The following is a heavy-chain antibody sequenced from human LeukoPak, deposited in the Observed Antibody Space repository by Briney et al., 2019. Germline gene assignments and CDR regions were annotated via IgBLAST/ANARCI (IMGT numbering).Heavy chain of an antibody. D-gene: IGHD2-21*02. CDR1: GFTFSSYA. CDR2: INDSGGST. V-gene: IGHV3-23*01. Sequence: GGSLRLSCAASGFTFSSYAISWVRQAPGKGLEWVSGINDSGGSTYYADSVKGRFTISRDNSKNTVYLQMNSLRVEDAAVYYCVARLPLYGMDVWGQGTTVTVSS. J-gene: IGHJ6*02. CDR3: VARLPLYGMDV.